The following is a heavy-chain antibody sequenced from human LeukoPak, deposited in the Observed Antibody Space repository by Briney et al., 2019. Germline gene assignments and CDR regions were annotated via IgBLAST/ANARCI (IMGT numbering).Heavy chain of an antibody. V-gene: IGHV4-30-2*01. CDR3: ARTVATSNWFDP. D-gene: IGHD5-12*01. J-gene: IGHJ5*02. CDR1: GGSISSGGYS. CDR2: IYHSGST. Sequence: SETLSLTCVVSGGSISSGGYSWSWIRQPPGKGLEWIGYIYHSGSTYYNPSLKSRVTISVDRSKNQFSLKLSSVTAADTAVYYCARTVATSNWFDPWGQGTLVTVSS.